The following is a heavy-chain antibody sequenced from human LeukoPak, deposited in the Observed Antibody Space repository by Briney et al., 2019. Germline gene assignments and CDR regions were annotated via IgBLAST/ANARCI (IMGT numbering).Heavy chain of an antibody. Sequence: PGGSLRLSCEASGFTFSTYWMSWVRQAPGKGLEWVANTKQDGSQTYHADSVKGRFTISRDNAKNSLYLQMNSLRAEDTAVYYCARGVRVSADAFDIWGQGTMVTVSS. V-gene: IGHV3-7*01. D-gene: IGHD2-2*01. CDR1: GFTFSTYW. CDR2: TKQDGSQT. J-gene: IGHJ3*02. CDR3: ARGVRVSADAFDI.